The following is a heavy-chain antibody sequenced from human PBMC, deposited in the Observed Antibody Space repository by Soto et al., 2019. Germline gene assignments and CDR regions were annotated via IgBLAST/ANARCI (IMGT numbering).Heavy chain of an antibody. Sequence: GASVKVSCKASGYTFTSYGISWLRQAPGQGLEWMGWISTYNGNTKYTQKVQGRVTMTTDTSTSTAYMELRGLRSDDTAVYYCARGTYFDYWGQGTLVTVSS. V-gene: IGHV1-18*01. CDR1: GYTFTSYG. J-gene: IGHJ4*02. CDR3: ARGTYFDY. CDR2: ISTYNGNT.